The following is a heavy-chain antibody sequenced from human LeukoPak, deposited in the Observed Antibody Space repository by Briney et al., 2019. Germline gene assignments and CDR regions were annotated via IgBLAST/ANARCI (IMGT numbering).Heavy chain of an antibody. CDR3: ARDRSRITMVRGVKYYLDY. CDR1: GYTFTSYA. D-gene: IGHD3-10*01. J-gene: IGHJ4*02. Sequence: ASVKVSCKASGYTFTSYAMHWVRQAPGQRLEWMGWINAGNGNTKYSQEFQGRVTITRDTSASTAYMELSSLRSEDMAVYYCARDRSRITMVRGVKYYLDYWGQGTLVTVSS. CDR2: INAGNGNT. V-gene: IGHV1-3*03.